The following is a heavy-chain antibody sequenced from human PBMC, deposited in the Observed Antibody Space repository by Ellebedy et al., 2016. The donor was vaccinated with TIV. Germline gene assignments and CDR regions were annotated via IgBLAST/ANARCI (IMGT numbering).Heavy chain of an antibody. J-gene: IGHJ6*02. V-gene: IGHV4-34*01. D-gene: IGHD2-2*01. CDR1: GGSFSGYY. Sequence: MPSETLSLTCAVYGGSFSGYYWSRIRQPPGKGLEWIGEINHSGSTNYNPSLKSRVTVSVDTSKNQFSLKLSSVTAADTAVYYCARGPLSPTSGTSCSRRSRCPYYYGMDVWGQGTTVTVSS. CDR2: INHSGST. CDR3: ARGPLSPTSGTSCSRRSRCPYYYGMDV.